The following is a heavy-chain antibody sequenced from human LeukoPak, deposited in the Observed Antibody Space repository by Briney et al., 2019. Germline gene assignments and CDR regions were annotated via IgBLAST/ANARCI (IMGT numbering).Heavy chain of an antibody. CDR3: ARDARVVLDY. J-gene: IGHJ4*02. CDR1: GFTFSGYW. V-gene: IGHV3-7*01. Sequence: GGSLRLSCAASGFTFSGYWMRWVRQAPEGGREWVANIQQDGNDKYCLDSVKGRFTISRDNAKNSLYLQMNSLRAEDTAVYYCARDARVVLDYWGQGTLVTVFS. D-gene: IGHD2/OR15-2a*01. CDR2: IQQDGNDK.